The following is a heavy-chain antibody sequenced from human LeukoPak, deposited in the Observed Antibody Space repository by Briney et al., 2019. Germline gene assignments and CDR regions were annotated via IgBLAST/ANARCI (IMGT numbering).Heavy chain of an antibody. V-gene: IGHV4-34*01. Sequence: SETLSLTCAVYGGSFSGYYWSWIRQPPGKGLEWIGEINHSGSTNYNPSLKSRVTISVDTSKNQFSLKLSSVTAADTAVYYCARQGIAAAGTPGSDYWGQGTLVTVSS. CDR2: INHSGST. CDR1: GGSFSGYY. CDR3: ARQGIAAAGTPGSDY. D-gene: IGHD6-13*01. J-gene: IGHJ4*02.